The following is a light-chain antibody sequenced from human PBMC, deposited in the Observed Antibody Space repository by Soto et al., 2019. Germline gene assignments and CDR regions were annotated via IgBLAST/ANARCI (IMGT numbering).Light chain of an antibody. J-gene: IGLJ1*01. V-gene: IGLV1-47*01. CDR1: ASNIGAGYE. CDR3: ATWDDSLNGFYV. CDR2: RNN. Sequence: QSVLTQPPSVSGAPGQRVTISCTGSASNIGAGYEVHWYQQVPGTAPKLLIYRNNQRPSGVPDRFSGSKSGTSASLAISGLRSDDEADYFCATWDDSLNGFYVFGTGTKLTVL.